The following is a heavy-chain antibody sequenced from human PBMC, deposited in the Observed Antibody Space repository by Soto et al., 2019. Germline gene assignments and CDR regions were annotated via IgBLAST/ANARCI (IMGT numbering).Heavy chain of an antibody. Sequence: SETLSLTCTVSGGSISSYYWSWIRQPPGKGMEWIGYIYYSGTPNYNPSLKSRVTISGDTSKNQFSLKLSSVTAADTAVYYCAKESGYSSRWYSFASSGQGTLVTVSS. CDR2: IYYSGTP. V-gene: IGHV4-59*01. CDR1: GGSISSYY. J-gene: IGHJ4*02. CDR3: AKESGYSSRWYSFAS. D-gene: IGHD6-19*01.